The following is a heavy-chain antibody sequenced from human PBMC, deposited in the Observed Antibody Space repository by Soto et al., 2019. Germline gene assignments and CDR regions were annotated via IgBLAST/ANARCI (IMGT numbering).Heavy chain of an antibody. CDR2: ITGSGDST. CDR3: AKDLQFSGWLSAQTFDY. D-gene: IGHD6-19*01. Sequence: EVQLLESGGGLVQPGGSLRLSCAVSGFTFSSHAMSWVRQGPGKGLECVSSITGSGDSTYYADSVKGRFTISRDKSKSTLYLQMNSLRAEDTAVYYCAKDLQFSGWLSAQTFDYWGQGTQVTVSS. V-gene: IGHV3-23*01. J-gene: IGHJ4*02. CDR1: GFTFSSHA.